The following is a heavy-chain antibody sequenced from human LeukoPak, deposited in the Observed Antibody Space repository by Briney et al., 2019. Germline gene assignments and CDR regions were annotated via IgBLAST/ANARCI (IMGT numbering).Heavy chain of an antibody. CDR1: GGSISSYY. Sequence: SETLSLTCTVSGGSISSYYWSWIRQPPGKGLEWIGYIYYSGSTNYNPSLKSRVTISVDTSKNQFSLKLSSVTAADTAVYYCARRTAVAAQEFDYWGQGTLVTVSS. CDR3: ARRTAVAAQEFDY. V-gene: IGHV4-59*08. D-gene: IGHD6-19*01. CDR2: IYYSGST. J-gene: IGHJ4*02.